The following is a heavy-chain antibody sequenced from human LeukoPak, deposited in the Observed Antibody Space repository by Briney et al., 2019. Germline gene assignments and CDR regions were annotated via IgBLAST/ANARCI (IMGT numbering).Heavy chain of an antibody. D-gene: IGHD3-10*02. CDR1: GFTFRSYG. Sequence: GGSLRLSCAASGFTFRSYGMNWVRQAPGKGLEWVASISGRADNTFYADFVKGRFTISRDNSRNTLFLHMNSLRVEDTAVYYCAELGITMIGGVWGKGTTVTISS. CDR2: ISGRADNT. J-gene: IGHJ6*04. V-gene: IGHV3-23*01. CDR3: AELGITMIGGV.